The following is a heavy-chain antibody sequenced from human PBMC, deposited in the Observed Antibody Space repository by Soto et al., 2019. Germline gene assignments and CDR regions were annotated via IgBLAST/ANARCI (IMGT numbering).Heavy chain of an antibody. D-gene: IGHD5-18*01. CDR2: IIPIFGTA. V-gene: IGHV1-69*13. J-gene: IGHJ4*02. Sequence: ASVKVSCKASGGTFSSYAISWVRQAPGQGLEWMGGIIPIFGTANYAQKFQGRVTITADESTSTAYMELSSLRSEDTAVYYCARDRGVYSYGSPSDYWGQGTLVTVSS. CDR1: GGTFSSYA. CDR3: ARDRGVYSYGSPSDY.